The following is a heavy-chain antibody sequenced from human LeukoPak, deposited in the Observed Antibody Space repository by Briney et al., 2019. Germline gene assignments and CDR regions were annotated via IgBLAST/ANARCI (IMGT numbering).Heavy chain of an antibody. D-gene: IGHD2-15*01. CDR3: ARDLGVVVVAATPYYYYGMDV. CDR2: ISSSSSYI. J-gene: IGHJ6*04. Sequence: RGSLRLSCAASGFTFSSYSMNWVRQAPGKGLEWVSSISSSSSYIYYADSVKGRFTISRDNAKNSLYLQMNSLRAEDTAVYYCARDLGVVVVAATPYYYYGMDVWGKGTTVTVSS. V-gene: IGHV3-21*01. CDR1: GFTFSSYS.